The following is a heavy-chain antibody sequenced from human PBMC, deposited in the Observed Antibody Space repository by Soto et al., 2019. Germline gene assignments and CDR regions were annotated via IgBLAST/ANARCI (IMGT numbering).Heavy chain of an antibody. CDR2: INPNSGGT. Sequence: GASVKVSCKASGYTFTGYYMHWVRQAPGQGLEWMGWINPNSGGTNYAQKFQGWVTMTRDTSISTAYMELSRLRSDDTAVYYCGRGRMATIGYFQHWGQGTLVTVSS. J-gene: IGHJ1*01. D-gene: IGHD5-12*01. CDR1: GYTFTGYY. V-gene: IGHV1-2*04. CDR3: GRGRMATIGYFQH.